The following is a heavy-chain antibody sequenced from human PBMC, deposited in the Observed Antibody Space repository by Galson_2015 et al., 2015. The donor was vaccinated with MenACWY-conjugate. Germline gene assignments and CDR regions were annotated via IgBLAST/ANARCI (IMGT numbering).Heavy chain of an antibody. CDR1: GFSFKSYA. CDR2: ISSDGTNK. V-gene: IGHV3-30*04. J-gene: IGHJ4*02. Sequence: SLRLSCAASGFSFKSYALHWVRQAPGKGLEWVAVISSDGTNKHYGDSVKGRFTISRDNSKSALYLQMNSLRPENTAVFYCARDRRRLKLFADLYYVDNWGQATLVSVTS. D-gene: IGHD3-10*02. CDR3: ARDRRRLKLFADLYYVDN.